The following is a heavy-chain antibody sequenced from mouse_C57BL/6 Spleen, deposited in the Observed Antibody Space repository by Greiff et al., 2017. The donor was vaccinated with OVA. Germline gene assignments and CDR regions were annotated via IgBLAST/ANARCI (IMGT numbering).Heavy chain of an antibody. J-gene: IGHJ1*03. CDR1: GYTFTSYW. Sequence: QVQLQQPGAELVMPGASVKLSCKASGYTFTSYWMHWVKQRPGQGLEWIGEIDPSDSYTNYNQKFKGKSTLTVDKSSSTAYMQLSSLTSEDSAVYYCARWDTTVVADWYFDVWGTGTTVTVSS. CDR3: ARWDTTVVADWYFDV. CDR2: IDPSDSYT. V-gene: IGHV1-69*01. D-gene: IGHD1-1*01.